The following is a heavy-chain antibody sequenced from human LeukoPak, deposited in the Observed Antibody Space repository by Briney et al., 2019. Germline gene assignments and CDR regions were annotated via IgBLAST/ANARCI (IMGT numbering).Heavy chain of an antibody. CDR3: AKARLLTGYDFDY. CDR1: EFTFSSYA. CDR2: LPGRGDST. V-gene: IGHV3-23*01. Sequence: PGGSLRLSCETSEFTFSSYAMAWVRQAPGKGLEWVSALPGRGDSTYYADSVRGRFAISRDNSKNTLYLQMNSLRAEDTAVYYCAKARLLTGYDFDYWGQGTLVTVSS. J-gene: IGHJ4*02. D-gene: IGHD3-9*01.